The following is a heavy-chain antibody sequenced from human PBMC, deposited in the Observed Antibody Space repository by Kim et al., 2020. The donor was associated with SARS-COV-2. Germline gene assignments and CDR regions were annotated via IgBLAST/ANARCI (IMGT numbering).Heavy chain of an antibody. CDR3: ARDLGYGDYAFDY. J-gene: IGHJ4*02. Sequence: YADSVKGRFTISRDNAKNSLYLQMNSLRAEDTAVYYCARDLGYGDYAFDYWGQGTLVTVSS. D-gene: IGHD4-17*01. V-gene: IGHV3-21*01.